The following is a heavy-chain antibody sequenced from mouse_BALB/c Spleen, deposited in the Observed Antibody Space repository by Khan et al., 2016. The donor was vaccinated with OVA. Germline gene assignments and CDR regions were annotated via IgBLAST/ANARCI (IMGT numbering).Heavy chain of an antibody. J-gene: IGHJ3*01. CDR3: ARGNYYGSSSWFGY. CDR2: ILPGSGRN. V-gene: IGHV1-9*01. Sequence: QVQLQQSGAELMKPGASVKISCKATGYTFSSYWIEWVKQRPGHGLEWIGEILPGSGRNNYNEKFKGKATFTADTSSNTAYMQLSSLTSEDSAVYYCARGNYYGSSSWFGYWGQGTLVTGSA. D-gene: IGHD1-1*01. CDR1: GYTFSSYW.